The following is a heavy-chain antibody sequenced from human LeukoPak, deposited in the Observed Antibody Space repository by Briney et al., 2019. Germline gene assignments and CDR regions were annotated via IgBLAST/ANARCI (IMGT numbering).Heavy chain of an antibody. V-gene: IGHV4-4*02. D-gene: IGHD2-21*02. CDR3: ARVDPPRRLDY. J-gene: IGHJ4*02. CDR2: IYHSGSA. Sequence: PSGTLSLTCAVSGGSFSSTNSWSWVRQSPGKGVEWIGEIYHSGSANYNPSLRSRVTMSLDKSKNQFSLKLSSVTAADTAVYYCARVDPPRRLDYWGQGTLVTVSS. CDR1: GGSFSSTNS.